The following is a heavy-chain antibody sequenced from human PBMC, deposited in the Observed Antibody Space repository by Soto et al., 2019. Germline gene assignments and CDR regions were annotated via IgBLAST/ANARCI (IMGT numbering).Heavy chain of an antibody. J-gene: IGHJ6*03. V-gene: IGHV1-8*01. D-gene: IGHD6-6*01. CDR2: MNPNSGNT. CDR1: GYTFTSYD. CDR3: ASSSSPYYYYYIDV. Sequence: QVQLVQSGAEVKKPGASVKVSCKASGYTFTSYDINWVRQATGQGLEWMGWMNPNSGNTGYAQKFQGRVTMTRNTSISTAYMELRSMRSEGRAVYYCASSSSPYYYYYIDVWGKGTTVTVSS.